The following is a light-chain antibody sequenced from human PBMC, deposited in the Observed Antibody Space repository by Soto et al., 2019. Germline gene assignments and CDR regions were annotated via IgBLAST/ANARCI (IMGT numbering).Light chain of an antibody. CDR2: LAS. CDR1: QSLLQSNGYNY. J-gene: IGKJ4*01. CDR3: MQALQTPRT. Sequence: DIVLTQSPLSLPVTPGESASISCRASQSLLQSNGYNYLAWFLQKPGQSPQLLIYLASTRASGVPDRFSGSGSGTDFTLKISRVEAEDAGVYYCMQALQTPRTFGGGTKVEI. V-gene: IGKV2-28*01.